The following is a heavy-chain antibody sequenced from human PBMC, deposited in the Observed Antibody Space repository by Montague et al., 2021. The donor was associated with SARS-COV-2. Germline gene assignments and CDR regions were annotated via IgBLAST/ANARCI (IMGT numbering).Heavy chain of an antibody. CDR1: GFTFSSYA. CDR2: ISYDGSNK. Sequence: LRLSFAASGFTFSSYAMHWVRQAPGKGLEWVAVISYDGSNKYYADSVKGRFTISRDNSKNTLYLQMNSLRAEDTAVYYCARAAGNYDILTGYYDYWGQGTLVTVSS. CDR3: ARAAGNYDILTGYYDY. J-gene: IGHJ4*02. V-gene: IGHV3-30*04. D-gene: IGHD3-9*01.